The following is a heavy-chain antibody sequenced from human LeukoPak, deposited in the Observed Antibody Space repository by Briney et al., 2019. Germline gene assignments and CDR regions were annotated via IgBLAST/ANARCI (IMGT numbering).Heavy chain of an antibody. CDR1: GGSISSGGYY. CDR2: IYYSGST. D-gene: IGHD6-13*01. CDR3: ASYGWVSSSWYFDY. V-gene: IGHV4-31*03. J-gene: IGHJ4*02. Sequence: SQTLSLTCTVSGGSISSGGYYWSWIRQPPGKGLEWIGYIYYSGSTSYNPTLKSRVTISVDTSKNQFSLKLSSVTAADTAVYYCASYGWVSSSWYFDYWGQGTLVTVSS.